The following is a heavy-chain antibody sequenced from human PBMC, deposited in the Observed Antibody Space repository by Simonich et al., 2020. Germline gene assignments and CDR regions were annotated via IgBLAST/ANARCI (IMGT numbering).Heavy chain of an antibody. CDR2: MNPNSGNT. CDR3: ARARYCSSTSCYNWFDP. J-gene: IGHJ5*02. Sequence: QVQLVQSGAEVKKPGASVKVSCKASGYTFTSSDINWVRQATGQGLEWMGGMNPNSGNTGYAQKCQGRVNITRNTSISTAYMELSSLRSEDTAVYYCARARYCSSTSCYNWFDPWGQGTLVTVSS. D-gene: IGHD2-2*01. V-gene: IGHV1-8*03. CDR1: GYTFTSSD.